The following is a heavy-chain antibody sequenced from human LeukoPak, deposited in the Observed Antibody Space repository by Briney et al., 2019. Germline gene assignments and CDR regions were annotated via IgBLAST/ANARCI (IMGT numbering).Heavy chain of an antibody. D-gene: IGHD3-22*01. CDR2: IRSKANSYAT. Sequence: GGSLRLSCAASGFTFSGSAMHWVRQASGKGLEWVGRIRSKANSYATAYAASVKGRFTTSRDDSKNTAYLQMNSLKTEDTAVYYCTSQNYYDSSGYYGRVNYWGQGTLVTVSS. CDR3: TSQNYYDSSGYYGRVNY. V-gene: IGHV3-73*01. J-gene: IGHJ4*02. CDR1: GFTFSGSA.